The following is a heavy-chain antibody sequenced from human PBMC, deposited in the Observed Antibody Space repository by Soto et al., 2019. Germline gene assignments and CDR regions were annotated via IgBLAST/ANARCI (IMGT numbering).Heavy chain of an antibody. J-gene: IGHJ4*02. V-gene: IGHV3-30-3*01. Sequence: GGSLRLSCAASGFTFSSYAMHWVRQAPGKGLEWVAVISYDGSNKYYADSVKGRFTISRDNSKNTLYLQMNSLRAEDTAVYYCARGGKRITGTTSLDYWGQGTLVTVSS. CDR3: ARGGKRITGTTSLDY. D-gene: IGHD1-20*01. CDR2: ISYDGSNK. CDR1: GFTFSSYA.